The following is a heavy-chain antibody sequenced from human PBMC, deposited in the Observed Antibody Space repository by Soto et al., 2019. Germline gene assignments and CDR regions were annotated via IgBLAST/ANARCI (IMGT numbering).Heavy chain of an antibody. CDR3: ARVRGYCSGGSCGFDY. D-gene: IGHD2-15*01. J-gene: IGHJ4*02. Sequence: QVQLVQSGAEVKKPGASVKVSCKASGYTFTSYYMHWVRQAPGQGLEWMGIINPSGGSTSYAQKFQGRVTMTRDTSTSTVYMELSSLRSEDTAVYYCARVRGYCSGGSCGFDYWGQGTLVTVSS. V-gene: IGHV1-46*01. CDR1: GYTFTSYY. CDR2: INPSGGST.